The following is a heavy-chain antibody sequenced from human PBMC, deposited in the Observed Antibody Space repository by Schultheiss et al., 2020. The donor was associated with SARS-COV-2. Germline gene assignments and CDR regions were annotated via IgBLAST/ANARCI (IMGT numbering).Heavy chain of an antibody. V-gene: IGHV4-59*12. CDR1: GGSISSYY. Sequence: SQTLSLTCTVSGGSISSYYWSWIRQPPGKGLEWIGSIYHSGSTYYNPSLKSRVTISVDTSKNQFSLKLSSVTAADTAVYYCARGGAGGYYFDYWGQGTLVTVSS. D-gene: IGHD3-10*01. J-gene: IGHJ4*02. CDR3: ARGGAGGYYFDY. CDR2: IYHSGST.